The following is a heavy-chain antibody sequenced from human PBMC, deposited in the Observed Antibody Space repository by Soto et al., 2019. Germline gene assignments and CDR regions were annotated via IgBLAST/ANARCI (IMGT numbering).Heavy chain of an antibody. J-gene: IGHJ6*02. CDR3: ARDRYYYGSGSYLINYYSYYGMDG. CDR1: GFTFSSYA. CDR2: ISYDGSNK. D-gene: IGHD3-10*01. Sequence: PGGSLRLSCAASGFTFSSYAMHWVRQAPGKGLEWVADISYDGSNKYSADSVQGRFTISRDNSKNTLYLQMNSLRAEGTAVYYCARDRYYYGSGSYLINYYSYYGMDGWGQGTNVTVSS. V-gene: IGHV3-30-3*01.